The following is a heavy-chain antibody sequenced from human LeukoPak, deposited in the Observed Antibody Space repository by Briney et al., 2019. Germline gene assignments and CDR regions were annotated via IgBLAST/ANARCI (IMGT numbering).Heavy chain of an antibody. J-gene: IGHJ5*02. D-gene: IGHD3-10*01. CDR2: IYYSGST. V-gene: IGHV4-31*02. CDR3: ARVAGITMVRGAFDP. Sequence: YIYYSGSTYYNPSLKSRVTISVDTSKNQFSLKLSSVTAADTAVYYCARVAGITMVRGAFDPWGQGTLVTVSS.